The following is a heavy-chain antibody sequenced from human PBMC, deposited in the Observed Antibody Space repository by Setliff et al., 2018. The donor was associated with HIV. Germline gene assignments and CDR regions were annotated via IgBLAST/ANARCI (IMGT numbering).Heavy chain of an antibody. CDR3: ARMYSGYDWSPAGARTRYFDY. V-gene: IGHV4-38-2*01. Sequence: SETLSLTCVVSGYSISSGYYWGWIRQPPGKGLEWIGSIYHSGSTYYNPSLKSRVTISVDTSKNQFSLKLSSVTAADTAVYYCARMYSGYDWSPAGARTRYFDYWGQGTLVTVSS. CDR2: IYHSGST. D-gene: IGHD5-12*01. CDR1: GYSISSGYY. J-gene: IGHJ4*02.